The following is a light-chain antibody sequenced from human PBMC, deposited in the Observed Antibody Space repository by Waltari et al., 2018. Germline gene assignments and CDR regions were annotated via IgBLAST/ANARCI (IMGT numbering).Light chain of an antibody. V-gene: IGKV1-33*01. CDR3: QQYESLPLS. J-gene: IGKJ4*01. CDR1: QGISKF. CDR2: DAS. Sequence: DIQMTQSPSSLSASIGDTVIITCQASQGISKFLSWVQQKPGNAPKVLISDASNLETGVPSRFSGSGFGTYFTFTINSLQPEDIGTYYCQQYESLPLSFGGGTKVEVK.